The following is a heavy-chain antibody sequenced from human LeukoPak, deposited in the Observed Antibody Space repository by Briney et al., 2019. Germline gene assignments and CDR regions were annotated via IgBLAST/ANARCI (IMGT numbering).Heavy chain of an antibody. CDR3: ARSCYWPYYYYYYMDV. D-gene: IGHD2-15*01. J-gene: IGHJ6*03. Sequence: SETLSLTCAVYGGSFSGYYWSWIRQPPGKGLEWIGEINHSGSTNYNPSLTSRVTISVDTSKNQFSLTLSSVTAADTAVYYCARSCYWPYYYYYYMDVWGKGTTVTVSS. V-gene: IGHV4-34*01. CDR2: INHSGST. CDR1: GGSFSGYY.